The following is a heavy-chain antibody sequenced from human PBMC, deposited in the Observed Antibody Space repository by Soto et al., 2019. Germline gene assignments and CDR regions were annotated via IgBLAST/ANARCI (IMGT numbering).Heavy chain of an antibody. CDR3: TRQWRTAVSGSDYQYGMDV. Sequence: EVQLVESGGGLVQPGGSLTLSCAASGFTFSGSAMHWVRQTSGKGLEWVGRIRSKANNYATAYTASVEGRFTISRDDSKNTAYLQMNNLKAEDTAMYYCTRQWRTAVSGSDYQYGMDVWGQGPTVTVSS. CDR2: IRSKANNYAT. D-gene: IGHD6-19*01. V-gene: IGHV3-73*02. J-gene: IGHJ6*02. CDR1: GFTFSGSA.